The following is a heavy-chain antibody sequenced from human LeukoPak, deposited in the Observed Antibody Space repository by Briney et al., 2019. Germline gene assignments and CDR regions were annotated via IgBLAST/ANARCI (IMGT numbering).Heavy chain of an antibody. CDR2: IIPILGIA. V-gene: IGHV1-69*04. CDR1: GGTFSSYA. Sequence: SVKVSCKASGGTFSSYAISWVRQAPGQGLEWMGRIIPILGIANYAQKFQCRVTITADKSTSTAYMELSSLRSEDTAVYYCARDKTGTTDYWGQGTLVTVSS. D-gene: IGHD1-7*01. CDR3: ARDKTGTTDY. J-gene: IGHJ4*02.